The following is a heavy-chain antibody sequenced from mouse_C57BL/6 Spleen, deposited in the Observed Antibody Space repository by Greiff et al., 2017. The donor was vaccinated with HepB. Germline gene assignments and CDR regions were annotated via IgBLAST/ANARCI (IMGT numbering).Heavy chain of an antibody. D-gene: IGHD2-10*01. J-gene: IGHJ3*01. CDR3: ARPSYYAMFAY. V-gene: IGHV2-2*01. Sequence: VQLVESGPGLVQPSQSLSITCTVSGFSLTSYGVHWVRQSPGKGLEWLGVIWSGGSTDYNAAFISRLSISKDNSKSQVFFKMNSLQADDTAIYYCARPSYYAMFAYWGQGTLVTVSA. CDR1: GFSLTSYG. CDR2: IWSGGST.